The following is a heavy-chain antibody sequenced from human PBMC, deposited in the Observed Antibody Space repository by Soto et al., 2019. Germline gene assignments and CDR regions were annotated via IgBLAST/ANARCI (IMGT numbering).Heavy chain of an antibody. Sequence: QVQLVQSGAEVKKPGASVKVSCKASGYTFTGYYMHWVRQAPGQGLEWMGWINPNSGGTKSAQKFQGRVTMTRDTSISTAYMELSRLRSDDTAVYYCARGDRIAASLWFDPWGQGTLVTVSS. V-gene: IGHV1-2*02. CDR2: INPNSGGT. D-gene: IGHD6-13*01. CDR3: ARGDRIAASLWFDP. CDR1: GYTFTGYY. J-gene: IGHJ5*02.